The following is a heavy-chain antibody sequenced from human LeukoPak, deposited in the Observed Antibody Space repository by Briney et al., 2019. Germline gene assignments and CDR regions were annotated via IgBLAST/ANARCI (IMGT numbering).Heavy chain of an antibody. CDR1: GFTFSSYG. V-gene: IGHV3-23*01. D-gene: IGHD3-10*01. J-gene: IGHJ4*02. Sequence: AGGSLRLSCAASGFTFSSYGMSWVRQAPGKGLEWVSAISGSGGSTYYADSVKGRFTISRDNAKNSLYLQMNSLRAEDTALYYCARDDYGSGSWSDYWGQGTLVAVSS. CDR2: ISGSGGST. CDR3: ARDDYGSGSWSDY.